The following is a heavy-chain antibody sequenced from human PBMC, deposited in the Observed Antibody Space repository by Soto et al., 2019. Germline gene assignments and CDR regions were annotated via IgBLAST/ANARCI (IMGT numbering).Heavy chain of an antibody. D-gene: IGHD3-22*01. CDR1: GFPFDAYA. V-gene: IGHV3-9*01. CDR2: ISWNSGTI. J-gene: IGHJ4*02. CDR3: AKSPNYDSSDCFDS. Sequence: GESQSLSCSASGFPFDAYAMHWVRPDPGKGLEWVSGISWNSGTIGYADSVKGRFTISRDNAKNSLYLQMNSLRAEDTALYYCAKSPNYDSSDCFDSWGQGTLVTVSS.